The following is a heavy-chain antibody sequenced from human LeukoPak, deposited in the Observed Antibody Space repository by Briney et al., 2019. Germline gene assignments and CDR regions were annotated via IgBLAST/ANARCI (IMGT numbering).Heavy chain of an antibody. Sequence: GGSLRLSCAASGFTFSDYYMSWIRQAPGKGLEWVSYISGGSTTIYYADSVKGRFTISRDNTKNSLYLQMNSLRAEDTAVYYCAREHPYNYDYVWGSYRYYFDYWGQGTLVTVSS. V-gene: IGHV3-11*04. CDR3: AREHPYNYDYVWGSYRYYFDY. CDR2: ISGGSTTI. D-gene: IGHD3-16*02. CDR1: GFTFSDYY. J-gene: IGHJ4*02.